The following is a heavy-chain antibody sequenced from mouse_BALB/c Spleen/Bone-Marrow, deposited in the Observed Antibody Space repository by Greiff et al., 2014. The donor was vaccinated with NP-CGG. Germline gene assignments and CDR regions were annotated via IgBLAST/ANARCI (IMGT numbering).Heavy chain of an antibody. D-gene: IGHD2-2*01. CDR1: GYTFTNYW. J-gene: IGHJ1*01. V-gene: IGHV1S41*01. Sequence: DLVKPGASVKLSCKASGYTFTNYWINWIKQRPGQGLEWIGRTAPGSGSTYYNEMFKGKTTLTVDTSSSTAYIQLSSLSSEDPDVHFCARERYGYDGWYFDVWGAGTTVTVSS. CDR2: TAPGSGST. CDR3: ARERYGYDGWYFDV.